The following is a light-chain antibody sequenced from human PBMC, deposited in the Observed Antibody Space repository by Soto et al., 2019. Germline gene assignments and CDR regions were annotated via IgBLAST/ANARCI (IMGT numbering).Light chain of an antibody. CDR1: SSDVGGYNF. V-gene: IGLV2-14*01. J-gene: IGLJ2*01. CDR2: EVN. CDR3: SSYTSTSTPVV. Sequence: QSALPQPASVSGSPGQSITISCTGTSSDVGGYNFVSWYQQHPGKAPKLMIYEVNKRPSGVSNRFSGSKSGNTASLTISGLQAEDEADFYCSSYTSTSTPVVFGGGTKLTVL.